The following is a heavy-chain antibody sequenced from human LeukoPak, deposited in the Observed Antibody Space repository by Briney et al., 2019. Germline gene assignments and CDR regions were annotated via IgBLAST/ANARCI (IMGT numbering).Heavy chain of an antibody. J-gene: IGHJ6*02. CDR1: GFTFDDYA. Sequence: PAGGSLRLSCAASGFTFDDYAMHWVRQAPGKGLEWVSAISGSGGSTYYADSVKGRFTISRDNSKNTLYLQMNSLRAEDTAVYYCAKDGCSSTSCYSWAYYGMDVWGQGTTVTVSS. D-gene: IGHD2-2*01. CDR2: ISGSGGST. CDR3: AKDGCSSTSCYSWAYYGMDV. V-gene: IGHV3-23*01.